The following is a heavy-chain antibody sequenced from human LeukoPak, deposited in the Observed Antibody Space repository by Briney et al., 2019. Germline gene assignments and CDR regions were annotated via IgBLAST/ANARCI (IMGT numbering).Heavy chain of an antibody. D-gene: IGHD3-9*01. CDR1: GGSFSGYY. J-gene: IGHJ4*02. Sequence: SETLSLTCAVYGGSFSGYYWSWIRQPPGKGLEWIGEINHSGSTNYNPSLKSRVTISVDTSKNQFSLKLSSVTAADTAVYYCASEYYDILTGYFLDYWGQGTLVTVSS. V-gene: IGHV4-34*01. CDR2: INHSGST. CDR3: ASEYYDILTGYFLDY.